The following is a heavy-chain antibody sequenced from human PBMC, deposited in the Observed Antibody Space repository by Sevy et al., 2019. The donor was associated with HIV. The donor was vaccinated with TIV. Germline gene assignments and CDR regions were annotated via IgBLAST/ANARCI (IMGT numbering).Heavy chain of an antibody. D-gene: IGHD3-22*01. Sequence: GGSLRLSCEASGFTGSGNYMTWVRLAPGKGLEWVSLIDSGGSTYYADSVKGRFTISRDNAKNTLYLKMNPLRAEDTAVYFCARDRYYDASCYYYYYYGMDFWGQGTTVTVSS. J-gene: IGHJ6*02. CDR2: IDSGGST. V-gene: IGHV3-66*01. CDR3: ARDRYYDASCYYYYYYGMDF. CDR1: GFTGSGNY.